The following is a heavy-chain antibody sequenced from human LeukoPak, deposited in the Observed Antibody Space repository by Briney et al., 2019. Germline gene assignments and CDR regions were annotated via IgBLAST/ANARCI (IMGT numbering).Heavy chain of an antibody. D-gene: IGHD6-19*01. V-gene: IGHV5-51*01. CDR2: IYPGDSDT. CDR3: ARVDDSSGWFDAFDI. J-gene: IGHJ3*02. Sequence: GESLKISCKGSGYSFTSYWIGWVRQMPGKGLEWMGIIYPGDSDTRYSPSFQGQVTISADKSISTAYLQWSSLKASDTAMYYCARVDDSSGWFDAFDIWGQGTMVTVSS. CDR1: GYSFTSYW.